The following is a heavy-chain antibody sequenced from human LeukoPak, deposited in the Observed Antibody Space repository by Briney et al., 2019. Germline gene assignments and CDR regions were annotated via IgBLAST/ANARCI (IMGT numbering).Heavy chain of an antibody. CDR2: ISYDGSNK. Sequence: GGSLRLSCAASGFTFSGYGMHWVRQTPGKGLEWVAVISYDGSNKYYADSVKGRFTISRDNSKNTMYLQMNSLRAEDTAMYYCAKGGVYCSGGSCYSPDYWGQGTLVTVSS. V-gene: IGHV3-30*18. D-gene: IGHD2-15*01. J-gene: IGHJ4*02. CDR3: AKGGVYCSGGSCYSPDY. CDR1: GFTFSGYG.